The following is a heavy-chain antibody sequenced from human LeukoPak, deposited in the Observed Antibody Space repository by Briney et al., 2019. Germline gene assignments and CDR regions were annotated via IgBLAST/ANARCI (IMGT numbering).Heavy chain of an antibody. V-gene: IGHV4-59*02. CDR2: VYYSGST. CDR3: ARIHRYCSGGACYVLDN. D-gene: IGHD2-15*01. CDR1: GGSVSGYY. Sequence: SETLSLTCVVSGGSVSGYYWGWIRQPPGRGLEWIGYVYYSGSTNYNPSFKSRITISVDTSRSQFSLQLSSVTAADTAVYYCARIHRYCSGGACYVLDNWGQGTLVAVSS. J-gene: IGHJ4*02.